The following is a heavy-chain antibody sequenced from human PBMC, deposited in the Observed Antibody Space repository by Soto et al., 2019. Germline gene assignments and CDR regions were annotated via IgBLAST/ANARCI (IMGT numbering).Heavy chain of an antibody. J-gene: IGHJ4*02. V-gene: IGHV3-30*18. CDR2: ISYDGSNK. Sequence: VGSLRLSCAASGFTFSSYGMHRFRQAPGKGLEWVAVISYDGSNKYYADSVKGRFTISRDHSKNTLYLQMNSLRAEDTAVYYCAKAEIRYFDWLLGYRGQGTLVTVSS. CDR3: AKAEIRYFDWLLGY. D-gene: IGHD3-9*01. CDR1: GFTFSSYG.